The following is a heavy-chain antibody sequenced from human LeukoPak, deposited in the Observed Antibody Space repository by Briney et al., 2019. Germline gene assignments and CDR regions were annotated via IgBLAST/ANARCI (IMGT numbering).Heavy chain of an antibody. CDR3: ARDLSAGIAARGAFDI. V-gene: IGHV1-69*05. CDR2: IIPIFGTA. CDR1: GGTFSSYA. J-gene: IGHJ3*02. D-gene: IGHD6-6*01. Sequence: ASVKVSCKASGGTFSSYAISWVRQAPGQGLEWMGGIIPIFGTANYAQKFQGRVTITTDESTSTAYMELSSLRSEDTAVYYCARDLSAGIAARGAFDIWGQGTMVTVSS.